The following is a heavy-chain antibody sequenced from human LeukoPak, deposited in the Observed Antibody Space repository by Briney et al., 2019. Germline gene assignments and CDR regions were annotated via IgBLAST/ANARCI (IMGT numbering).Heavy chain of an antibody. CDR1: GFTFSSYW. CDR3: ARDDFGDYVLY. V-gene: IGHV3-7*05. CDR2: INQGGSVK. Sequence: GGSLRLSCAASGFTFSSYWMSWVRQAPGKGLEWVANINQGGSVKSYVDSVEGRFTISRDNAKKSLYLQMSSLRAEDTAVHYCARDDFGDYVLYWGQGTLVTVSS. D-gene: IGHD4-17*01. J-gene: IGHJ4*02.